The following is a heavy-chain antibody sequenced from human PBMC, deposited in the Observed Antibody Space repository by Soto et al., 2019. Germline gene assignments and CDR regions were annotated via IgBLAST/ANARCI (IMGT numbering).Heavy chain of an antibody. V-gene: IGHV3-72*01. J-gene: IGHJ4*02. Sequence: EVKVVESGGGLVQPGGSLRLSCATSGFTFNDHYLDWVRQAPGKGLEWVGRTRNGANGYSTEYAAAVIGRFTISRDELKTSLTPQMNTLQTEHTAVYYCGVEVYCSGSSCFGFDHWGQGTLVIVSS. D-gene: IGHD2-15*01. CDR3: GVEVYCSGSSCFGFDH. CDR2: TRNGANGYST. CDR1: GFTFNDHY.